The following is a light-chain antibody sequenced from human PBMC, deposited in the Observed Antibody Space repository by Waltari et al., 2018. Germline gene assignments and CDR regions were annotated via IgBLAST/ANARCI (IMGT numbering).Light chain of an antibody. Sequence: EIVLTQSPGTLSLSPGEGATLSCRASQSVSSSYLAWYQQKPGQAPRLLIYGASSRATGIPDRFSGSGSGTDFTLTISRLEPEDFAVYYCQQYWTFGPGTKVDIK. CDR2: GAS. J-gene: IGKJ3*01. CDR1: QSVSSSY. CDR3: QQYWT. V-gene: IGKV3-20*01.